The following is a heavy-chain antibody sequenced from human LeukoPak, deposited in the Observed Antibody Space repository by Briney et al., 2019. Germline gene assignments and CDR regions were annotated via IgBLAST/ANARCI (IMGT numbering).Heavy chain of an antibody. CDR1: GGSISSYY. CDR2: IYYSGST. J-gene: IGHJ4*02. Sequence: SETLSLTCTVSGGSISSYYWSWVRQPPGKGLEWIWYIYYSGSTNYNPSLKSRVTISVDTSKNQFSLKLSSVTAADTAVYYCASTGDGNDYFDFDCWGQGTMVTASS. D-gene: IGHD2/OR15-2a*01. V-gene: IGHV4-59*01. CDR3: ASTGDGNDYFDFDC.